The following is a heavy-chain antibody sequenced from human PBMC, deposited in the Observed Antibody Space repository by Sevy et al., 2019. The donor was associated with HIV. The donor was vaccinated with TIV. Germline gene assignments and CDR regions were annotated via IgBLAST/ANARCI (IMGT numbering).Heavy chain of an antibody. Sequence: SETLSLTCAVYGGSFSGYYWSWIRQPPGKGLEWIGEINHSGSTNYNPSLKSRVTISVDTSKNRFSLKLSSATAADTAVYYCARHCTGTSCSHAFDIWGQGTMVTVSS. D-gene: IGHD2-2*01. CDR3: ARHCTGTSCSHAFDI. CDR1: GGSFSGYY. J-gene: IGHJ3*02. CDR2: INHSGST. V-gene: IGHV4-34*01.